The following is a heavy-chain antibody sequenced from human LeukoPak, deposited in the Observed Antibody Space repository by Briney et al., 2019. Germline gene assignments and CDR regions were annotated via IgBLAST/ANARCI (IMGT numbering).Heavy chain of an antibody. D-gene: IGHD2-15*01. CDR3: ARDSYSSDCSGGSCYSYYYYGMDV. J-gene: IGHJ6*02. CDR2: IYTSGST. V-gene: IGHV4-4*07. Sequence: SETLSLTCTVSGGSISSYYWSWIRQPAGKGLEWIGRIYTSGSTNYSPSLKSRVTMSVDTSKNQFSLKLSSVTAADTAVYYCARDSYSSDCSGGSCYSYYYYGMDVWGQGTLVTVSS. CDR1: GGSISSYY.